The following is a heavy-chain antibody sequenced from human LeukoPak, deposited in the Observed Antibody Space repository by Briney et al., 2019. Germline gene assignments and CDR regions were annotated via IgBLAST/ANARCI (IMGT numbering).Heavy chain of an antibody. V-gene: IGHV1-46*01. Sequence: ASVKVSCKASGYTFTSYYMHWVRQAPGQGLEWMGIINPSGGSTRYAQKFQGRVTMTRDMSTSTVYMELSSLRSEDTAVYYCASARSSSSWYQAAFDYWGQGTLVTVSS. J-gene: IGHJ4*02. CDR2: INPSGGST. CDR3: ASARSSSSWYQAAFDY. CDR1: GYTFTSYY. D-gene: IGHD6-13*01.